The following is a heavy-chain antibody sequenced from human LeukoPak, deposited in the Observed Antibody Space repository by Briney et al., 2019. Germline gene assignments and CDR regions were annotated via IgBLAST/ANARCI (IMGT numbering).Heavy chain of an antibody. V-gene: IGHV4-59*01. CDR3: ARVVAGYDSSGYAYYYYYYYMDV. J-gene: IGHJ6*03. D-gene: IGHD3-22*01. CDR1: GGSISSYY. CDR2: IYYSGST. Sequence: SETLSLTCTVSGGSISSYYWSWLRQPPGKGLEWIGYIYYSGSTNYNPSLKSRVTISVDTSKNQFSLKLSSVTAADTAVYYCARVVAGYDSSGYAYYYYYYYMDVWGKGTTVTVSS.